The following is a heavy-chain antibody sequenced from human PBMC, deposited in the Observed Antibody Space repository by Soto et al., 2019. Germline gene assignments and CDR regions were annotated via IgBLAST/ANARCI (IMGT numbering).Heavy chain of an antibody. J-gene: IGHJ3*02. CDR3: ARVKEVVRGTGAFDI. CDR2: ISYDGSNK. CDR1: GFTFSSYA. D-gene: IGHD3-10*01. V-gene: IGHV3-30-3*01. Sequence: GGSLRLSCAASGFTFSSYAMHWVRQAPGKGLEWVAVISYDGSNKYYADSVKGLFTISRDNSKNTLYLQMNSLRAEDTAVYYCARVKEVVRGTGAFDIWGQGTMVTVSS.